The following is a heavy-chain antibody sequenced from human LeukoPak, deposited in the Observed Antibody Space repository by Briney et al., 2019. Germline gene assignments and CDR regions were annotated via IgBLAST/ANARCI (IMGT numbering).Heavy chain of an antibody. CDR1: GFTFSSYW. D-gene: IGHD2-15*01. CDR3: ARSDRVVVVAATPNY. Sequence: GGSLRLSCAASGFTFSSYWMSWVRQAPGKGLEWVANIKQDGSEKYYVDSVKGRFTISRDNAKNSLYLQMNSLRAEDTAVYYCARSDRVVVVAATPNYWGQGTLVTVSS. V-gene: IGHV3-7*01. J-gene: IGHJ4*02. CDR2: IKQDGSEK.